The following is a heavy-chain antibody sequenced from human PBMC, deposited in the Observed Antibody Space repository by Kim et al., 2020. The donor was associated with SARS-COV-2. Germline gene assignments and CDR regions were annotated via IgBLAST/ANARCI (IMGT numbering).Heavy chain of an antibody. J-gene: IGHJ4*02. Sequence: ASVKVSCKASGYTFTSYAMHWVRQAPGQRLEWMGWINAGNGNTKYSQKFQGRVTITRDTSASTAYMELSSLRSEDTAVYYCARRLPYDILTGYYDGTDYWGQGTLVTVSS. CDR3: ARRLPYDILTGYYDGTDY. CDR1: GYTFTSYA. V-gene: IGHV1-3*01. CDR2: INAGNGNT. D-gene: IGHD3-9*01.